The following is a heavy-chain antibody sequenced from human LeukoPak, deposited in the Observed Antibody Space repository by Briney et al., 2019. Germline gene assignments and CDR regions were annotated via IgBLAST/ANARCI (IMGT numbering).Heavy chain of an antibody. V-gene: IGHV3-7*01. Sequence: PGGSLRLSCAASGFTFSSYWMSWVRQAPGKGLEWVANIKQDGSEKYYVDSVKGRFTISRDNAKNSLYLQMNSLRAEDTAVYYCATFPSTYYYDSSGYYFDYWGQGTLVTVSS. D-gene: IGHD3-22*01. CDR3: ATFPSTYYYDSSGYYFDY. CDR2: IKQDGSEK. CDR1: GFTFSSYW. J-gene: IGHJ4*02.